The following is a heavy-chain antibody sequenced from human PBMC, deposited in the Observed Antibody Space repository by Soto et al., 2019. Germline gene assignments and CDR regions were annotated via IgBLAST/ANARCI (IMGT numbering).Heavy chain of an antibody. D-gene: IGHD1-26*01. CDR2: INHSGST. J-gene: IGHJ6*02. CDR3: ARGLHLTAHITSYLPFYYYYGMDV. Sequence: QVQLQQWGAGLLKPSETLSLTCAVYGGSFSGYYWSWIRQPPGKGLEWIGEINHSGSTNYNPSLKSRVTISVDTSKNKFSLKLSSVNAADTAVYYCARGLHLTAHITSYLPFYYYYGMDVWGQGTTVTVSS. V-gene: IGHV4-34*01. CDR1: GGSFSGYY.